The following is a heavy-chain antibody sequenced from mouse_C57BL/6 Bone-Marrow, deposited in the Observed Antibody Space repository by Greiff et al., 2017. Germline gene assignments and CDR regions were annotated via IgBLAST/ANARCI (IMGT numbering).Heavy chain of an antibody. CDR3: ASFGWLLRMDY. V-gene: IGHV1-59*01. J-gene: IGHJ4*01. CDR1: GYTFTSYW. D-gene: IGHD2-3*01. Sequence: VQLQQSGAELVRPGTSVKLSCKASGYTFTSYWMHWVKQRPGQGLEWIGVIDPSNSYTKYNQKFKGKATLTVDTSSNTAYMLLSRLTSEDSAVYYCASFGWLLRMDYWGQGTSVTVSA. CDR2: IDPSNSYT.